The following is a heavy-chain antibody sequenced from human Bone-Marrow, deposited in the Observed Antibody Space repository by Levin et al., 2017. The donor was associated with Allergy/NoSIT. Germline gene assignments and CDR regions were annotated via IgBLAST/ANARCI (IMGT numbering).Heavy chain of an antibody. Sequence: LSLTCVVSGITVHTQAMHWVRRAPGKGLEWVAVISFDGSEIIYADSVKGRFTISRDNSNNTMFLQMNSLTAADTAIYYCTKGQTHFDPWGQGTQVTVSS. V-gene: IGHV3-30*18. CDR3: TKGQTHFDP. CDR2: ISFDGSEI. CDR1: GITVHTQA. J-gene: IGHJ5*01.